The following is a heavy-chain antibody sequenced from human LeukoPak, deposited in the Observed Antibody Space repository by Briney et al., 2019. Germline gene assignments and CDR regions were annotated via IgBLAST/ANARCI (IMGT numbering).Heavy chain of an antibody. D-gene: IGHD6-19*01. CDR2: INAGNGNT. CDR3: ARPIAVAGRYYDAFDI. CDR1: GYTFTSYA. V-gene: IGHV1-3*01. Sequence: GASVKVSCKASGYTFTSYAMHWVRQAPGQRLEWMGWINAGNGNTKYSQKFQGRVTITRDTSASTAYMELSSLRSEDTAVYYCARPIAVAGRYYDAFDIWGQGTMVTVSS. J-gene: IGHJ3*02.